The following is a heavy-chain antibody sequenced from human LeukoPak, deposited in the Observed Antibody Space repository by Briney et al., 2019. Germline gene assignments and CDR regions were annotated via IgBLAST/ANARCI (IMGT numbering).Heavy chain of an antibody. CDR1: GGSISSGSYY. J-gene: IGHJ4*02. CDR2: IYTSGST. Sequence: SQTLSLTCTVSGGSISSGSYYWSWIRQPAGKGLEWIGRIYTSGSTNYNPSLKSRVTISVDTSKNQFSLKLSSVTAADTAVYYCASYPGIAAAGHQNDYWGQGTLVTVSS. V-gene: IGHV4-61*02. D-gene: IGHD6-13*01. CDR3: ASYPGIAAAGHQNDY.